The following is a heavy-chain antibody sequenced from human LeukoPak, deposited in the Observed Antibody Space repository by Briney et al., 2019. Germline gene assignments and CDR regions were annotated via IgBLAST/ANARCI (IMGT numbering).Heavy chain of an antibody. J-gene: IGHJ4*02. CDR1: GFTFSSYG. CDR2: IWYDGSNK. V-gene: IGHV3-33*01. CDR3: ARGYYDYVWGSYRHPYYFDY. Sequence: GESLKISCAASGFTFSSYGMHWVRQAPGKGLEWVAVIWYDGSNKYYADSVKGRFTISRDNSKNTLYLQMNSLRAEDTAVYYCARGYYDYVWGSYRHPYYFDYWGQGTLVTVSS. D-gene: IGHD3-16*02.